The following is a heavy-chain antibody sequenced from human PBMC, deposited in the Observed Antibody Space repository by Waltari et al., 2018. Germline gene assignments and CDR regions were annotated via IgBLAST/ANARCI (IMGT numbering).Heavy chain of an antibody. J-gene: IGHJ4*02. CDR2: LIPNFSTA. V-gene: IGHV1-69*15. CDR1: GGTFSSYA. CDR3: ARAEKLYYFDY. D-gene: IGHD2-15*01. Sequence: QVQLVQSGAEVKKPGSSVKVSCKASGGTFSSYAISWVRQAPGQGREWMGRLIPNFSTANNAQKFQGRVTITADESTSTAYMELSSLRSEDTAVYYCARAEKLYYFDYWGQGTLVTVSS.